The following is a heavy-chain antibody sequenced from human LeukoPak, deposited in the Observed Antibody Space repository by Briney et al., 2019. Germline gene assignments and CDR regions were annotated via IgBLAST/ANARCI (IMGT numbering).Heavy chain of an antibody. CDR2: IIPMLGTV. CDR3: ARAEMFWSGYYQFDY. V-gene: IGHV1-69*04. Sequence: SVKVSCKASGGTFSSYAINWVRQAPGQGLEWMGRIIPMLGTVNYAQRFQGRVTIIADKFTSTAYMELSSLRSEDTAVYYCARAEMFWSGYYQFDYWGQGTLVTVSS. CDR1: GGTFSSYA. D-gene: IGHD3-3*01. J-gene: IGHJ4*02.